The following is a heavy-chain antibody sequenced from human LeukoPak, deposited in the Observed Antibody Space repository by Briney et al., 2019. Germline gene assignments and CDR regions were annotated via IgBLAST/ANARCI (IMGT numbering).Heavy chain of an antibody. Sequence: ASVRVSCKASGYTFSSYGISWVRQAPGQGLEWMGWISAYNGNTNYAQKLQGRVTMTTDTSTSTAYMELRSLRSDDTAVYYCAVKDLSRKVVSDYWGQGTLVTVSS. CDR1: GYTFSSYG. CDR3: AVKDLSRKVVSDY. V-gene: IGHV1-18*01. J-gene: IGHJ4*02. CDR2: ISAYNGNT. D-gene: IGHD3-16*02.